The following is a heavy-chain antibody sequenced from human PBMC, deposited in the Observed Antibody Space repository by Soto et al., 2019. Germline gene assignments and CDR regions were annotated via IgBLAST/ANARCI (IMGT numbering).Heavy chain of an antibody. V-gene: IGHV4-34*01. CDR3: ARGTLVESK. Sequence: SETLSLTCAVYGGSLSGYYRSWIRQPPGKGLEWIGEINHSGATNYNPSLKSRVTMSVDTSKNQFSLKLSSVTAADTAVYYCARGTLVESKWGRGTLVTVSS. CDR2: INHSGAT. CDR1: GGSLSGYY. D-gene: IGHD2-15*01. J-gene: IGHJ4*02.